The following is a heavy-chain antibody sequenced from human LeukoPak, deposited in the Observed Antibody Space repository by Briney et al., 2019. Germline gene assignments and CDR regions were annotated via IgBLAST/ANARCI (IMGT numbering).Heavy chain of an antibody. CDR2: INHSGST. D-gene: IGHD5-18*01. Sequence: SSETLSLTCAVYGGSFSGYYWSWIRQPPGKGLEWIGEINHSGSTNYNPSLRSRVTISVDTSKNQFSLKLSSVTAADTAVYYCARGVYSYGYDYWGQGTLVTVSS. V-gene: IGHV4-34*01. CDR3: ARGVYSYGYDY. J-gene: IGHJ4*02. CDR1: GGSFSGYY.